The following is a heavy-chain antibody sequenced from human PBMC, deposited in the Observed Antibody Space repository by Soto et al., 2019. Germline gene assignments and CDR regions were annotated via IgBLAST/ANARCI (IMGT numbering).Heavy chain of an antibody. V-gene: IGHV4-59*01. CDR2: IYYSGST. J-gene: IGHJ3*02. CDR3: ARGSRGSDFLVYALEI. D-gene: IGHD5-12*01. Sequence: PSETLSLTCTVSGGSISSYYWSWIRQPPGKGLEWIGYIYYSGSTNYNPTLKSRVTISVDTSKNQFSLKLSSVTAADTAVYYCARGSRGSDFLVYALEIWGEGTMVTVAS. CDR1: GGSISSYY.